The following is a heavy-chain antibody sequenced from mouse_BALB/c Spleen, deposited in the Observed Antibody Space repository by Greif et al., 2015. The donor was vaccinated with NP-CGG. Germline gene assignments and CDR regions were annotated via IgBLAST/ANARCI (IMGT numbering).Heavy chain of an antibody. CDR2: IFPGSGNT. J-gene: IGHJ4*01. V-gene: IGHV1-66*01. Sequence: QVQLQQSGPELVKPGASVKTSCKASGYSFTSYYIHWVKQRPGQGLEWIGWIFPGSGNTKYNEKFKGKATLTADTSSSTAYMGLSSLTSEDAAVYFCARGDYADAMDSWGQGTSFTVS. D-gene: IGHD2-4*01. CDR1: GYSFTSYY. CDR3: ARGDYADAMDS.